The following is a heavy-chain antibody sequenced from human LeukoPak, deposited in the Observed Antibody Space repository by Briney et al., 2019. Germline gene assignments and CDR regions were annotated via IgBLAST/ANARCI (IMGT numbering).Heavy chain of an antibody. Sequence: ICVSVVSTYYADSVKGRFTISRDNSKNTLYLQMNSLRAEDTAVYYCAKTYDFWSGYPEDYWGQGTLVTVSS. V-gene: IGHV3-23*01. CDR2: ICVSVVST. CDR3: AKTYDFWSGYPEDY. J-gene: IGHJ4*02. D-gene: IGHD3-3*01.